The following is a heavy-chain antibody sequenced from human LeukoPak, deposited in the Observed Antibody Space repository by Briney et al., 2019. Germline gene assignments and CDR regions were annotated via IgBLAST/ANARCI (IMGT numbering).Heavy chain of an antibody. CDR1: GFIFSNYA. CDR2: ISYDGSNK. CDR3: AKDSIAAAFDY. J-gene: IGHJ4*02. Sequence: GGSLRLSCAASGFIFSNYAMYWVRQAPGKGLEWVAVISYDGSNKYYADSVKGRFTISRDNSKNTLYLQMNSLRAEDTAVYYCAKDSIAAAFDYWGQGTLVTVSS. D-gene: IGHD6-13*01. V-gene: IGHV3-30*18.